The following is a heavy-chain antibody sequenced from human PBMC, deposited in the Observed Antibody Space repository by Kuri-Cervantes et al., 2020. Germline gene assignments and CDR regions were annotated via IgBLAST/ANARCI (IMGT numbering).Heavy chain of an antibody. J-gene: IGHJ4*02. CDR2: ISYDGSNK. CDR3: TLGTSGWHAH. CDR1: GFTFSSYG. V-gene: IGHV3-30*03. Sequence: GESLKISCAASGFTFSSYGMHWVRQAPGKGLEWVAVISYDGSNKYYADSVKGRFTTSRDSSKNTLHLQMNSLRVEDTAMYYCTLGTSGWHAHWGQGTLVTVSS. D-gene: IGHD6-19*01.